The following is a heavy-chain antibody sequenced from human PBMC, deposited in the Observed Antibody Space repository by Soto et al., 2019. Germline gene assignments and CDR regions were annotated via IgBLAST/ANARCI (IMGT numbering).Heavy chain of an antibody. J-gene: IGHJ5*02. D-gene: IGHD2-15*01. CDR2: IIPIHGIA. Sequence: QVQLVQAGSEVKKPGSSVKLSCKASGGTFSSYTSRSVRQAPGQGLEGMGRIIPIHGIANYAQMCQGRVTSTADKSTSTAYMELSSLRSEDTAVYYCARDGAGILKYEGFDTWGQGTLVTVSS. V-gene: IGHV1-69*08. CDR3: ARDGAGILKYEGFDT. CDR1: GGTFSSYT.